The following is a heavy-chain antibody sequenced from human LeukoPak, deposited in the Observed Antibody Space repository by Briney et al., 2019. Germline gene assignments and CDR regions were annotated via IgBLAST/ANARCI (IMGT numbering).Heavy chain of an antibody. V-gene: IGHV4-34*01. Sequence: PSETLSLTCAVYGGSFSGYYWSWIRQPPGKGLEWIGEINHSGSTNYNPSLKSRVTISVDTSKNQFSLKLSSVTAADTAVYYCARRMAYYYDSSGSKDDYWGQGTLVTVSS. CDR3: ARRMAYYYDSSGSKDDY. CDR1: GGSFSGYY. J-gene: IGHJ4*02. CDR2: INHSGST. D-gene: IGHD3-22*01.